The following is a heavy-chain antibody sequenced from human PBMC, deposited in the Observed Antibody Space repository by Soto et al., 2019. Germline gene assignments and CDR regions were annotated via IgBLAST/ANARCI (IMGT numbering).Heavy chain of an antibody. Sequence: GGSLRLSCSISGFTSGNYAMNWVRQAPGKGLEWLSVISGSGLIAYYADSVKGRFTVSSDKPKSTVNLQLTNLTLEDTAIYYCAHAERFWVHVRWGQGTLVTVSS. CDR2: ISGSGLIA. D-gene: IGHD2-8*01. J-gene: IGHJ4*02. CDR1: GFTSGNYA. V-gene: IGHV3-23*01. CDR3: AHAERFWVHVR.